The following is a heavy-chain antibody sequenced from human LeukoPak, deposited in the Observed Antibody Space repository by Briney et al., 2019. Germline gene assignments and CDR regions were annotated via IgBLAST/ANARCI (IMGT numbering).Heavy chain of an antibody. D-gene: IGHD3-22*01. V-gene: IGHV1-2*06. Sequence: ASVKVSCKASGYTFTGYYMHWVRQAPGQVLEWMGRINPNSGGTNYAQKFQGRVTMTRDTSISTAYMELSRLRSDDTAVYYCARVDDSSGYYTFDYWGQGTLVTVSS. J-gene: IGHJ4*02. CDR3: ARVDDSSGYYTFDY. CDR2: INPNSGGT. CDR1: GYTFTGYY.